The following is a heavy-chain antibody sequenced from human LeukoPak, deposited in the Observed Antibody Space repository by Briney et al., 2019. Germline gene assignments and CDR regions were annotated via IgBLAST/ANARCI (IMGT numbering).Heavy chain of an antibody. CDR2: IYSGGST. J-gene: IGHJ6*03. V-gene: IGHV3-53*05. D-gene: IGHD1-26*01. Sequence: GGSLRLSCAASGFTVSSNYMSWVRQAPGKGLEWVSVIYSGGSTYYADSVKGRFTLSRDNSKNTLYLQMNSLRAEDTAVYYCAKDRGTTAYYYFYMDVWGKGTTVTVSS. CDR3: AKDRGTTAYYYFYMDV. CDR1: GFTVSSNY.